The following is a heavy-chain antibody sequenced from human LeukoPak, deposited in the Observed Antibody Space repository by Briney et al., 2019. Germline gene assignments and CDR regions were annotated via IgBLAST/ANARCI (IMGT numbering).Heavy chain of an antibody. D-gene: IGHD1-26*01. CDR3: AATTIRLGY. CDR1: GGSISSSSYY. Sequence: SETLSLTCTVSGGSISSSSYYLGWIPEPPVKGLELIGSIYYSGGTYYNPSLKSRVTISVDTSKNQFSLKLSSVTAADTAVYYCAATTIRLGYWGQGTLVTVSS. CDR2: IYYSGGT. J-gene: IGHJ4*02. V-gene: IGHV4-39*07.